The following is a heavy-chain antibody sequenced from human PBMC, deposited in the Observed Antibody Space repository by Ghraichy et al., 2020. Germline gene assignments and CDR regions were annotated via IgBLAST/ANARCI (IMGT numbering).Heavy chain of an antibody. Sequence: SVKVSCEASGFKFIDYYIHWARQAPGQGLEWMGWINLNSGGTKYVEKFQDRVTMTWDMSVATAFLELRGLGSDDTAVYFCARNDNWKESAFDNWGQGALVTVSS. CDR1: GFKFIDYY. CDR3: ARNDNWKESAFDN. CDR2: INLNSGGT. D-gene: IGHD1-20*01. V-gene: IGHV1-2*02. J-gene: IGHJ4*02.